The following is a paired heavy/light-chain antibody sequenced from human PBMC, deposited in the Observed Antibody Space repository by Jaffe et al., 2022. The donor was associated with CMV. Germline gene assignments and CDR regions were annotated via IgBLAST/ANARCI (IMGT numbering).Heavy chain of an antibody. Sequence: EVQLLESGGGLVQPGGSLRLSCAASGFTFSSYAMSWVRQAPGKGLEWVSAISGSGGSTYYADSVKGRFTISRDNSKNTLYLQMNSLRAEDTAVYYCAKDRRYDSSGYYADPEYFQHWGQGTLVTVSS. CDR1: GFTFSSYA. CDR2: ISGSGGST. V-gene: IGHV3-23*01. J-gene: IGHJ1*01. D-gene: IGHD3-22*01. CDR3: AKDRRYDSSGYYADPEYFQH.
Light chain of an antibody. Sequence: DIQLTQSPSFLSASVGDRVTITCRASQGISSYLAWYQQKPGKAPKLLIYAASTLQSGVPSRFSGSGSGTEFTLTISSLQPEDFATYYCQQLNSYPITFGQGTRLEIK. CDR1: QGISSY. J-gene: IGKJ5*01. CDR2: AAS. V-gene: IGKV1-9*01. CDR3: QQLNSYPIT.